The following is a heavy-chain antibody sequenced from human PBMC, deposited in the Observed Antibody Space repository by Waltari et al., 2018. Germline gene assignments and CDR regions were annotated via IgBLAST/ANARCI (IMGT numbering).Heavy chain of an antibody. D-gene: IGHD5-12*01. Sequence: QLQLQESGPGLVKPSETLSLTCSVSGGPITSNRHYWGWIRQPPGQGLEWIGTISYNGATYSSLSLRRRVTISRDTSKNQLSLKLGSVTAADTGVYYCATYIGASVGTAAFDVWGQGTMVTVSS. V-gene: IGHV4-39*01. CDR2: ISYNGAT. J-gene: IGHJ3*01. CDR1: GGPITSNRHY. CDR3: ATYIGASVGTAAFDV.